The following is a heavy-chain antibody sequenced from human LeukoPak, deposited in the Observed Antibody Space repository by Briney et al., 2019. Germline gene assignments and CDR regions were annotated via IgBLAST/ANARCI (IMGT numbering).Heavy chain of an antibody. D-gene: IGHD3-22*01. CDR1: GGSISSYY. Sequence: SETLSLTCTVSGGSISSYYWSWIRQPPGKGLEWIGYIYYSGSTNYNPSLKSRVTISVDTSKNQFSLKLSSVTAADTAVYYCARVRYYYDSGTNPFWEVDYWGQGTLVTVSS. V-gene: IGHV4-59*01. CDR3: ARVRYYYDSGTNPFWEVDY. CDR2: IYYSGST. J-gene: IGHJ4*02.